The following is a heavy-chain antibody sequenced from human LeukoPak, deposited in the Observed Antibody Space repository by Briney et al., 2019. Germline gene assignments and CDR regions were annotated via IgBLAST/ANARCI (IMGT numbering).Heavy chain of an antibody. J-gene: IGHJ5*02. V-gene: IGHV3-30-3*01. CDR2: ISYDGSNE. Sequence: GGSLRLSCAASGFTFSSYVMHWVRQPPGKGLEWVAVISYDGSNEHYVDSVKGRFTISRDNSKNTLYVQMNSLRAEDTAVYYCARSGDTNRNWFDPWGQETLVTVSP. D-gene: IGHD1-14*01. CDR3: ARSGDTNRNWFDP. CDR1: GFTFSSYV.